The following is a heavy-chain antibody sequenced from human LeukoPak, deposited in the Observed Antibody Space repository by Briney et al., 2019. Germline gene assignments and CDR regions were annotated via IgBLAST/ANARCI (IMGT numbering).Heavy chain of an antibody. V-gene: IGHV3-15*01. CDR2: IKSKTDGGTT. Sequence: GGSLRLSCAASGFTFSSYAMSWVRQAPGKGLEWVGRIKSKTDGGTTDYAAPVRGRFTISRDDSKNTLYLQMNSLKTEDTAVYYCASVVLGGTIDYWGQGTLVTVSS. D-gene: IGHD4-23*01. CDR1: GFTFSSYA. CDR3: ASVVLGGTIDY. J-gene: IGHJ4*02.